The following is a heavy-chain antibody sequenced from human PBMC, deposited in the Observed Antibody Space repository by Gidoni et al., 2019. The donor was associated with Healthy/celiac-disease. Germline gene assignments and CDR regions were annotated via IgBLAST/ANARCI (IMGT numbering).Heavy chain of an antibody. V-gene: IGHV4-39*01. Sequence: QLQLQESGPALVKPSETLSLTFTVSGGSISSSSYYWGWIRQPPGKGLEWIGSIYYSGSTYYNPSLKSRVTISVDTSKNQFYLKLSSVTAADTAVYYCARLYDSSGYPFDYWGQGTLVTVSS. CDR1: GGSISSSSYY. CDR2: IYYSGST. J-gene: IGHJ4*02. CDR3: ARLYDSSGYPFDY. D-gene: IGHD3-22*01.